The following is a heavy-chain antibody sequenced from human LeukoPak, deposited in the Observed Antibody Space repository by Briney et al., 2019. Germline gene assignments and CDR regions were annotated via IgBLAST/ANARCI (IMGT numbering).Heavy chain of an antibody. J-gene: IGHJ4*02. CDR3: ARCGYSYGGHRDFDY. D-gene: IGHD5-18*01. V-gene: IGHV4-31*03. CDR1: GASFNSDDQY. Sequence: PSHTLSLTCTVSGASFNSDDQYWNWIRQSPGKGLEWIGSIHPSGMLYNNPSLEGRVTMSRDTSKNQFSLKLSSVTAADTAVYYCARCGYSYGGHRDFDYWGQGTLVTVSS. CDR2: IHPSGML.